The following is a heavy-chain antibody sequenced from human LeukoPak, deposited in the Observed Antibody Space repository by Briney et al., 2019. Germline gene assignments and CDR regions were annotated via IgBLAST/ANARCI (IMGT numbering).Heavy chain of an antibody. J-gene: IGHJ3*02. CDR1: GFTFSSYA. V-gene: IGHV3-48*01. CDR2: ISSSSSTI. D-gene: IGHD3-3*01. Sequence: GGSLRLSCAASGFTFSSYAMSWVRQAPGKGLEWVSYISSSSSTIYYADSVKGRFTISRDNAKNSLYLQMNSLRAEDTAVYYCARDQSEYYDFWSGYYAGAFDIWGQGTMVTVSS. CDR3: ARDQSEYYDFWSGYYAGAFDI.